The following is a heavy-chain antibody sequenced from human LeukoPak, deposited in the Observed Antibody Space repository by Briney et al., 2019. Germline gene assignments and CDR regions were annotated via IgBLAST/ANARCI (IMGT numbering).Heavy chain of an antibody. CDR1: GFTFSSYE. D-gene: IGHD5-12*01. CDR3: ARESPDVDIVASNHFDC. V-gene: IGHV3-48*03. Sequence: PTGGSLRLSCAASGFTFSSYEMNWVRQAPGKGLEWVSYISSSGGTTYFADSVKGRFTISRDNAKNSLYLHMNSLRAEDTAIYYCARESPDVDIVASNHFDCWGQGTLVTVSS. CDR2: ISSSGGTT. J-gene: IGHJ4*02.